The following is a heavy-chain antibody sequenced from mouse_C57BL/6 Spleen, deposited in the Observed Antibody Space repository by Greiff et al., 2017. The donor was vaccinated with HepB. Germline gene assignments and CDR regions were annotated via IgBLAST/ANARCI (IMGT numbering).Heavy chain of an antibody. CDR3: TMGLEGFAY. J-gene: IGHJ3*01. D-gene: IGHD2-4*01. V-gene: IGHV1-50*01. CDR2: IDPSDSYT. CDR1: GYTFTSYW. Sequence: VQLQQPGAELVKPGASVKLSCKASGYTFTSYWMQWVKQRPGQGLEWIGEIDPSDSYTNYNQKFKGKAKLTAVTSASTAYMELSSLTNEDSAVYYCTMGLEGFAYWGQGTLVTVSA.